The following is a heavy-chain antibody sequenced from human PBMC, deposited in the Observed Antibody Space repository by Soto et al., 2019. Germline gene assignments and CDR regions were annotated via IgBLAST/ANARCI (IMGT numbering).Heavy chain of an antibody. D-gene: IGHD5-18*01. CDR1: GGSISSYY. Sequence: QVQLQESGPGLVKPSETLSLTCTVSGGSISSYYWSWIRQAPGEGLEWIGYIYNSGSSNYNPSLKSRVNITLDTPKNQFSLKLSSVTAADPAVYYCARTGGRYISGYYFFVMDVWGPGATVTVSS. J-gene: IGHJ6*02. CDR3: ARTGGRYISGYYFFVMDV. CDR2: IYNSGSS. V-gene: IGHV4-59*01.